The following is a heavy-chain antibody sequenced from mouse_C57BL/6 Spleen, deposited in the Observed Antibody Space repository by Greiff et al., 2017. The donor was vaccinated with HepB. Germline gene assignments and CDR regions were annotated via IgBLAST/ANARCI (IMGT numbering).Heavy chain of an antibody. CDR2: INPSSGYT. CDR3: AFTTVVARRGYYAMDY. V-gene: IGHV1-7*01. D-gene: IGHD1-1*01. J-gene: IGHJ4*01. Sequence: AQLQQSGAELAKPGASVKLSCKASGYTFTSYWMHWVKQRPGQGLEWIGYINPSSGYTKYNQKFKDKATLTADKSSSTAYMQLSSLTYEDSAVYYCAFTTVVARRGYYAMDYWGQGTSVTVSS. CDR1: GYTFTSYW.